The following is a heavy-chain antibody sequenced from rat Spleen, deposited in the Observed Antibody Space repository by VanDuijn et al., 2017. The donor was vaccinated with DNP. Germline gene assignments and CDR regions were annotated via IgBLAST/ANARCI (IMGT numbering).Heavy chain of an antibody. D-gene: IGHD1-2*01. J-gene: IGHJ1*01. Sequence: QVQLQQSGAELAKPGSSVKISCKASGYTFTSSYIGWIKQTTGQGLEFIGYIYTGNTGTNYNEKFKGKATLTVDKSSSTAFMQLSSLTPDDSAIYYCARGSSSIYWYFDFWGPGTMVTVSS. V-gene: IGHV1-43*01. CDR1: GYTFTSSY. CDR2: IYTGNTGT. CDR3: ARGSSSIYWYFDF.